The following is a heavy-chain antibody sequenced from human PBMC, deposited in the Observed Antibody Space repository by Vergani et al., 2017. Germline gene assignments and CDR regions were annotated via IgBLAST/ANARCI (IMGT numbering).Heavy chain of an antibody. CDR2: ISGSGGRT. CDR3: AKAKPRERGCDDLGYYHAVDV. D-gene: IGHD2-2*01. CDR1: GFTFNHYA. J-gene: IGHJ6*02. Sequence: EVQLLESGGDLVQPGGSLRLFRAAFGFTFNHYAMNRVRQAPGKGPEWVSGISGSGGRTYYAGSVKGRITISRDSYKNTLYLQRNSPSAGDTAVYYGAKAKPRERGCDDLGYYHAVDVWGQGATVTVSS. V-gene: IGHV3-23*01.